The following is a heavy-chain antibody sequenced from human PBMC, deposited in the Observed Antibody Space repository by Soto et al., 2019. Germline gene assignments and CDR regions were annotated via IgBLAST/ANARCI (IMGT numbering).Heavy chain of an antibody. J-gene: IGHJ6*02. CDR3: WRGGPSYYYYYDMDV. Sequence: GGSLILSCAASGFTFRSYEMNWDRQAPGKGLEWVSYISSSGSTIYYADSVKGRFTISRDNAKNSLYLQMNSLRAEDTAVYYCWRGGPSYYYYYDMDVWGQGTMVTVSS. CDR2: ISSSGSTI. V-gene: IGHV3-48*03. CDR1: GFTFRSYE.